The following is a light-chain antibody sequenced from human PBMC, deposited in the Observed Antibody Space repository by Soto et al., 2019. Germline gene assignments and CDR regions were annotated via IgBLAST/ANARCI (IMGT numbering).Light chain of an antibody. CDR1: QSVSSN. J-gene: IGKJ2*01. CDR3: QQYNNWPPGT. Sequence: EIVMTQSPATLSVSPGERATLSCRASQSVSSNLAWYQQKPGQAARLLIYGASTRATGIPARFSGSGSGPEFTLTIRSLQSEDFAVYYCQQYNNWPPGTFGQGTKLEIK. V-gene: IGKV3-15*01. CDR2: GAS.